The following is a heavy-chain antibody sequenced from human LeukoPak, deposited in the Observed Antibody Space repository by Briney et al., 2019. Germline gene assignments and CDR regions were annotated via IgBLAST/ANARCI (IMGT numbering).Heavy chain of an antibody. CDR3: ARDRGSSTSRYNYGMDV. V-gene: IGHV1-18*01. D-gene: IGHD2-2*01. J-gene: IGHJ6*02. CDR1: GYTFTSYG. Sequence: WASVKVSCKASGYTFTSYGISWVRQAPGQGLEWMGWISAYNGNTNYAQKLQGRVTMTTDTSTSTAYMELRSLRSDDTAVYYCARDRGSSTSRYNYGMDVWGQGTTVTVSS. CDR2: ISAYNGNT.